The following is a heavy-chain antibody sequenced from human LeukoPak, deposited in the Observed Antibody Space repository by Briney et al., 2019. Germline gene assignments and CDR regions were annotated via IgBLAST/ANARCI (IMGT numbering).Heavy chain of an antibody. D-gene: IGHD1-1*01. CDR1: GFTFNTYW. Sequence: PGGSLRLSCAASGFTFNTYWMHWVRQSPGKGLVWVSRINSDGSSTTYVDSVKGRFTISRDNAKNTVYLQMNSLRDEDTAVYYCTKGGTVGFDSWGQGTVVTVSS. J-gene: IGHJ4*02. V-gene: IGHV3-74*01. CDR3: TKGGTVGFDS. CDR2: INSDGSST.